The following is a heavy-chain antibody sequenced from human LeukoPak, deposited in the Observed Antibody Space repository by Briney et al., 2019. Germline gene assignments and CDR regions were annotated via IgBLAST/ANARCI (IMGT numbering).Heavy chain of an antibody. CDR3: ARMPALGDYYDSSGYYFDY. CDR1: GGSITSSSYY. CDR2: IYYSGTT. J-gene: IGHJ4*02. Sequence: SETLPLTCTVSGGSITSSSYYWGWIRQPPGKGLEWIGSIYYSGTTYYNPSLKIRVTTSQYTSKNPFSLKLSSVTDADTALYYCARMPALGDYYDSSGYYFDYWGQGTLVTVSS. V-gene: IGHV4-39*07. D-gene: IGHD3-22*01.